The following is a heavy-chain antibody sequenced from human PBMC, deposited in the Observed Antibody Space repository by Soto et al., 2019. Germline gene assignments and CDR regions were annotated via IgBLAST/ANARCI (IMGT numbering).Heavy chain of an antibody. CDR3: ARERPGRTRGIAFDI. D-gene: IGHD2-2*01. V-gene: IGHV4-59*01. CDR2: IYYSGST. J-gene: IGHJ3*02. Sequence: PSETLSLTCTVSGGSISSYYWSWIRQPPGKGLEWIGYIYYSGSTNYNPSLKSRVTISVDTSKNQFSLKLSSLTAADTAVYYCARERPGRTRGIAFDIWGQGTMVTVSS. CDR1: GGSISSYY.